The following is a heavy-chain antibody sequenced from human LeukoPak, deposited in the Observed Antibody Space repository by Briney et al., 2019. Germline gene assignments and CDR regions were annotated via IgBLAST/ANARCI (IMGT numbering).Heavy chain of an antibody. Sequence: GASVKVSCKASGYTFTGYYMHWVRQAPGQGLEWMGWINPNSGGTNYAQKFQGRVTMTRDTSISTAYMELSRLRSGDTAVYYCARLRYYYDSSGYSLFDYWGQGTLVTVSS. CDR2: INPNSGGT. CDR1: GYTFTGYY. J-gene: IGHJ4*02. CDR3: ARLRYYYDSSGYSLFDY. D-gene: IGHD3-22*01. V-gene: IGHV1-2*02.